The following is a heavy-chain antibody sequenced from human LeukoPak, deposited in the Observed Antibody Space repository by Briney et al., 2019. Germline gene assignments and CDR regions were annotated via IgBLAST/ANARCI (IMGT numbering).Heavy chain of an antibody. D-gene: IGHD2-21*01. J-gene: IGHJ5*02. Sequence: SVKVSCKAPGGTFSSYAISWVRQAPGQGLEWMGRIIPIFGTANYAQKFQGRVTITTDESTSTAYMELSSLRSEDTAVYYCARVTYNWFDPWGQGTLVTVSS. CDR3: ARVTYNWFDP. CDR2: IIPIFGTA. CDR1: GGTFSSYA. V-gene: IGHV1-69*05.